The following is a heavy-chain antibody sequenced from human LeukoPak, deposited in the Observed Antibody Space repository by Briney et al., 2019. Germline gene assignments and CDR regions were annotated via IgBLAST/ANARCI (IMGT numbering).Heavy chain of an antibody. CDR1: GGSISSGGYS. Sequence: SETLSLTCAVSGGSISSGGYSWSWIRQPPGKGLEWIGYIYHSGSTYYNPSLKSRVTISVDRSKNQFSLKLSSVTAADTAVYYCARGSLRGLFDYWGQGTLVTVSS. J-gene: IGHJ4*02. V-gene: IGHV4-30-2*01. D-gene: IGHD4-17*01. CDR2: IYHSGST. CDR3: ARGSLRGLFDY.